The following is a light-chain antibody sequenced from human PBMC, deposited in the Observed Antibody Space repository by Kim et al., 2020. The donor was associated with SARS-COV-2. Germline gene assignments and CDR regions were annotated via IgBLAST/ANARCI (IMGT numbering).Light chain of an antibody. CDR2: GTS. J-gene: IGKJ4*02. V-gene: IGKV3-15*01. Sequence: EIVMTQSPATLPVSPGERATLSCRASQSVSSNLAWYQQKPGQGPRLLIYGTSTRATGIPARFSGSGSGTEFTLTISSLQSEDFAVYYCQQYNNWPPGFGGGTKVEIK. CDR1: QSVSSN. CDR3: QQYNNWPPG.